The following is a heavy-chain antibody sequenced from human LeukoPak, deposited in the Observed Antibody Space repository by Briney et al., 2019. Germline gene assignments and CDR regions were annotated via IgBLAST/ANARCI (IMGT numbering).Heavy chain of an antibody. J-gene: IGHJ4*02. CDR1: GFTFSSYA. Sequence: GGSLRLSCAASGFTFSSYAMHWVRQAPGMGLEWVAVISYDGSNKYYADSVKGRFTISRDNSKNTLYLQMNSLRAEETAVYYCAKERSRGGDCLDYWGQGTLVTVSS. CDR2: ISYDGSNK. V-gene: IGHV3-30*04. D-gene: IGHD2-21*02. CDR3: AKERSRGGDCLDY.